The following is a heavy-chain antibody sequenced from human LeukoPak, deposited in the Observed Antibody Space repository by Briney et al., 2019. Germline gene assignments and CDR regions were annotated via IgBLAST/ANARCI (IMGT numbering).Heavy chain of an antibody. CDR1: GGSISSYY. CDR3: ARVTNYDFWSGYYDWFDP. CDR2: IYTSGST. Sequence: SETLSLTCTVSGGSISSYYWSWIRQPAGKGLEWIGRIYTSGSTNYNPSLKSRVTMSVDTSKNQFSLKLSSVTAADTAVYYCARVTNYDFWSGYYDWFDPWGQGTLVTVSS. V-gene: IGHV4-4*07. J-gene: IGHJ5*02. D-gene: IGHD3-3*01.